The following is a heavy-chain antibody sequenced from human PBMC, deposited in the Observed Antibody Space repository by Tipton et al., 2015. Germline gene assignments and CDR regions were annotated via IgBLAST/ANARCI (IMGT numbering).Heavy chain of an antibody. CDR3: ARAVYDRSGYSRQFDC. V-gene: IGHV3-9*01. Sequence: SLRLSCAASTFTFDDYAMHWVRQPPGKGLEWVSGINWNSGTIHYADSVKGRFTISRDTAKNSLYLQMNSLRAEDTAFYYCARAVYDRSGYSRQFDCWGQETLVTVSS. CDR1: TFTFDDYA. CDR2: INWNSGTI. J-gene: IGHJ4*02. D-gene: IGHD3-22*01.